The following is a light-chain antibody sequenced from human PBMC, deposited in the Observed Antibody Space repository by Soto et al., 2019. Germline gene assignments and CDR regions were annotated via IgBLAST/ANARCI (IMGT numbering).Light chain of an antibody. CDR1: QSLLHSNGYTY. V-gene: IGKV2-28*01. Sequence: DIVMIQSPLSLPVTPGEPASISCRSSQSLLHSNGYTYLDWYLQKPGQSPQLLIYLRSNRASGVPDRFSGSGSGTDFALKISRVEAEDVGVYYCMQGTHWPITFGQGTRLEIK. J-gene: IGKJ5*01. CDR3: MQGTHWPIT. CDR2: LRS.